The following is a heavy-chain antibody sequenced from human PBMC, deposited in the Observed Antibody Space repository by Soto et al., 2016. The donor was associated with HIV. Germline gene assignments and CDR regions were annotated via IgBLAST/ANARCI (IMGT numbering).Heavy chain of an antibody. CDR2: INHSGST. CDR1: GGSFSGYY. Sequence: QVQLQQWGAGLLKPSETLSLTCAVYGGSFSGYYWSWIRQPPGKGLEWIGEINHSGSTKCNPSLKSRLTISADTSKNQFSLKMNSVTAADTAVYYCARKYDYDSSGYWGYWGQGTLVTVSS. CDR3: ARKYDYDSSGYWGY. J-gene: IGHJ4*02. D-gene: IGHD3-22*01. V-gene: IGHV4-34*02.